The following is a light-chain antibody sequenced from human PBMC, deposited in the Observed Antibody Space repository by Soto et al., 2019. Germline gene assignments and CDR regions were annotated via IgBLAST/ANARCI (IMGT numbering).Light chain of an antibody. CDR3: QQYGSSGT. CDR1: QSVSNNY. Sequence: EIACAHSPGTLSLSPGEIATLSCRASQSVSNNYLAWYQQNPGQAPRLLIYGASNRATGIPDRFSGSGSGTDFTLTISRLEPEDFAVYYCQQYGSSGTFGQGTKVDI. V-gene: IGKV3-20*01. J-gene: IGKJ1*01. CDR2: GAS.